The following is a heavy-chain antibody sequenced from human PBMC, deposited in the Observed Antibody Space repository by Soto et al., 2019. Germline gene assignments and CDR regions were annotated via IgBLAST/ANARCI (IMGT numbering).Heavy chain of an antibody. J-gene: IGHJ4*02. CDR1: GYTFTGYY. D-gene: IGHD6-19*01. CDR2: INPNSGGT. V-gene: IGHV1-2*04. Sequence: RASVKVSCKASGYTFTGYYMHWVRQAPGQGLEWMGWINPNSGGTNYAQKFQGWVTMTRDTSISTAYMELSRLRSDDTAVYYCARAAVAGNFDYWGQGTLVTVSS. CDR3: ARAAVAGNFDY.